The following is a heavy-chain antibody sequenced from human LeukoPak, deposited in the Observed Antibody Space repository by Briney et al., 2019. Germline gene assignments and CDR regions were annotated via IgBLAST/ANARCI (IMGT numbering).Heavy chain of an antibody. D-gene: IGHD1-26*01. J-gene: IGHJ4*02. CDR3: ASGSYWYYFDY. CDR1: GGSFSGYY. V-gene: IGHV4-34*01. CDR2: INHSGST. Sequence: SETLSLTCAVYGGSFSGYYWSWIRQPPGKGLEWIGEINHSGSTNYNPSLKSRVTISVDTSKNQFSLKLSSVTAADTAVYYCASGSYWYYFDYWGQGTLVTVSS.